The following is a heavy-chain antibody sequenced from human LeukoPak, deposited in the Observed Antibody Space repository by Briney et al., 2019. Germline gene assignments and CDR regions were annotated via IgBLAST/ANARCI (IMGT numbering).Heavy chain of an antibody. CDR2: IKSDGNIT. V-gene: IGHV3-74*01. CDR1: GFTFSNYW. CDR3: ATDDFYDSSDFAGY. J-gene: IGHJ4*02. D-gene: IGHD3-22*01. Sequence: GGSLRLSCAASGFTFSNYWMYWVRQAPGKGLVWVSQIKSDGNITNYADSVKGRFTISRDNAKNTLYLQMNSLRADDTAVYYCATDDFYDSSDFAGYWGQGTLVTVSS.